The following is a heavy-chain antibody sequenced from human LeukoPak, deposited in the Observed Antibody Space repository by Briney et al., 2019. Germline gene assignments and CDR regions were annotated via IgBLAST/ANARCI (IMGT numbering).Heavy chain of an antibody. Sequence: SGGSLRLSCAASGFTFSNYWMHWVRQAPGKGLEWVAFIRYDGSNKYYADSVKGRFTISRDNSKNTLYLQMNSLRAEDTAVYYCAKDRPLGLLNWFDPWGQGTLVTVSS. CDR1: GFTFSNYW. V-gene: IGHV3-30*02. D-gene: IGHD2-21*01. J-gene: IGHJ5*02. CDR2: IRYDGSNK. CDR3: AKDRPLGLLNWFDP.